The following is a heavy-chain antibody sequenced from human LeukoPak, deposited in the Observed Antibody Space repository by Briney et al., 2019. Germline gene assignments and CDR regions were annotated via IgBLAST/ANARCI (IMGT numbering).Heavy chain of an antibody. CDR1: GFTFSSYE. D-gene: IGHD6-19*01. Sequence: GGSLRLSCAASGFTFSSYEMNWVRQAPGKGLEWVSYISSSGSTIYYADSVKGRFTISRDNAKNSLYLQMDSLRAEDTAVYYCARKAVAGRFDYWGQGTLVTVSS. CDR2: ISSSGSTI. CDR3: ARKAVAGRFDY. V-gene: IGHV3-48*03. J-gene: IGHJ4*02.